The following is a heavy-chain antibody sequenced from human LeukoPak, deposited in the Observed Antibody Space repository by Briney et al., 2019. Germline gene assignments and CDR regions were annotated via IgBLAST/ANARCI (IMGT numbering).Heavy chain of an antibody. CDR3: ARALVATIIQHNYYYYYMDV. CDR1: GFTFSSYS. D-gene: IGHD5-12*01. J-gene: IGHJ6*03. Sequence: SGGSLRLSCAASGFTFSSYSMNWVRQAPGKGLEWVSSISSSSSYIYYADSVKGRFTISRDNAKNSLYLQMNSLRAEDTAVYYCARALVATIIQHNYYYYYMDVWGKGTTVTVSS. V-gene: IGHV3-21*01. CDR2: ISSSSSYI.